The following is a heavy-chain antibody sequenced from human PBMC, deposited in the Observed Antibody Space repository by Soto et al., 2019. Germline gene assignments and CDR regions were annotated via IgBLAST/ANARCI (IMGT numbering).Heavy chain of an antibody. CDR2: INAGNGNT. CDR1: GYTFTSYA. CDR3: AREAFTIFGVVISVWFDP. D-gene: IGHD3-3*01. J-gene: IGHJ5*02. V-gene: IGHV1-3*01. Sequence: GASVKVSCKASGYTFTSYAMHWVRQAPGQRLEWMGWINAGNGNTKYAQKLQGRVTMTTDTSTSTAYMELRSLRSDDTAVYYCAREAFTIFGVVISVWFDPWGQGTQVTVSS.